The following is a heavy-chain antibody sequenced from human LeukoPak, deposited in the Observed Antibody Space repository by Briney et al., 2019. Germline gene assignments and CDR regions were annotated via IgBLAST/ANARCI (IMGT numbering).Heavy chain of an antibody. J-gene: IGHJ4*02. D-gene: IGHD1-26*01. CDR2: ISSSGSTI. V-gene: IGHV3-48*03. CDR3: ARGDSGSYYFDY. CDR1: GFNFSVYA. Sequence: QSGGSLRLSCAASGFNFSVYANNLVRQAPGKGLEWVSYISSSGSTIYYADSVKGRFTISRDNAKNSLYLQMNRLRAEDTAVYYCARGDSGSYYFDYWGQGTLVTVSS.